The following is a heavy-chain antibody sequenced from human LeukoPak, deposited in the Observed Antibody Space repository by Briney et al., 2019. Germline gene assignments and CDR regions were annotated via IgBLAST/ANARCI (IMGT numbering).Heavy chain of an antibody. D-gene: IGHD2-15*01. V-gene: IGHV4-34*01. CDR2: INHSGST. CDR1: GGSFSGYY. J-gene: IGHJ4*02. Sequence: SETLSLTCAVYGGSFSGYYWSWIRQPPGKGLEWIGEINHSGSTNYNPSLKSRVTISVDTSKNQFSLKLSSVTAADTAVYYCARAGTYCSGGSCYSLTYWGQGTLVTVSS. CDR3: ARAGTYCSGGSCYSLTY.